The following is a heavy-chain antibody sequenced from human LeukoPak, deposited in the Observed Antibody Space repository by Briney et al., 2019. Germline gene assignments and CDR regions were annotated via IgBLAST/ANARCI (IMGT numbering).Heavy chain of an antibody. V-gene: IGHV3-7*01. CDR1: GFTFSSYW. J-gene: IGHJ4*02. D-gene: IGHD6-19*01. CDR2: IKQDRSEK. CDR3: ARSRSSGSTYYFDY. Sequence: PGGSLRLSCAASGFTFSSYWMSWVRQAPGKGLEWVANIKQDRSEKYYADSVKGRFTISRDNSKNTLYLQMNSLRAEDTAVYYCARSRSSGSTYYFDYWGQGTLVTVSS.